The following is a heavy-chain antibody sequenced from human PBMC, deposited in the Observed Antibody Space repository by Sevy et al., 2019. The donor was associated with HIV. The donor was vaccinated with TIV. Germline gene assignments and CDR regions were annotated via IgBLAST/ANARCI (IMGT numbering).Heavy chain of an antibody. Sequence: GGSLRLSCAASGFTFSSYWMSWVRQAPGKGLEWVANIKQDGSEKYYVDSVKGRFTISRDNAKNSLYLQMNSLRAEDTAVYYCVREGYCSSTSCYARGGNYYYYGMDVWGQGTTVTVSS. CDR2: IKQDGSEK. D-gene: IGHD2-2*01. J-gene: IGHJ6*02. V-gene: IGHV3-7*03. CDR1: GFTFSSYW. CDR3: VREGYCSSTSCYARGGNYYYYGMDV.